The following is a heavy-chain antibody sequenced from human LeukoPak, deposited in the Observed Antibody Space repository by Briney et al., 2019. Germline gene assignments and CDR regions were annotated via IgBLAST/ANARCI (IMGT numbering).Heavy chain of an antibody. J-gene: IGHJ4*02. V-gene: IGHV3-23*01. Sequence: GGSLRLSCAASGFTFSSYAMNWVRQAPGKGLEWVSAISWSGGITYYADSVKGRFTISRDNSKNTLYLQMNSLRAEDTAVYYCAKDPLQYYYDSSGYYYVPYYFDYWGQGTLVTVSS. CDR1: GFTFSSYA. D-gene: IGHD3-22*01. CDR2: ISWSGGIT. CDR3: AKDPLQYYYDSSGYYYVPYYFDY.